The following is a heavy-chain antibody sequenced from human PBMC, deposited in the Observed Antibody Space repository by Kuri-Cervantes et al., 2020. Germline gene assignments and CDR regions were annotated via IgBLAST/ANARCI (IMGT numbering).Heavy chain of an antibody. J-gene: IGHJ3*02. Sequence: GESLKISCAASGFTFSSYSMNWVRQAPGKGLECVSYISSSSSTIYYADSVKGRFTISRDNAKNSLYLQMNSLRDENTAVYYCARTQSDTAMGRNAFDIWGQGTMVTVSS. CDR2: ISSSSSTI. V-gene: IGHV3-48*02. CDR1: GFTFSSYS. CDR3: ARTQSDTAMGRNAFDI. D-gene: IGHD5-18*01.